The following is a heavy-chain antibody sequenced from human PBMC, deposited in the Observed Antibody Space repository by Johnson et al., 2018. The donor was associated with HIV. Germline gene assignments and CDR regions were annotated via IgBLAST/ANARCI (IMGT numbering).Heavy chain of an antibody. CDR2: INRNGGRT. J-gene: IGHJ3*02. V-gene: IGHV3-20*04. Sequence: EVQLVESGGGLVQPGGSLRLSCAASGFTFSSYWMSWVRQAPGKGLEWVSGINRNGGRTGYADSVKGRFTISRDNTKNSLFLQMSSLRVEDTALYYCVRVAYYYDSSGYEDAFDIWGQGTMVTVSS. CDR1: GFTFSSYW. CDR3: VRVAYYYDSSGYEDAFDI. D-gene: IGHD3-22*01.